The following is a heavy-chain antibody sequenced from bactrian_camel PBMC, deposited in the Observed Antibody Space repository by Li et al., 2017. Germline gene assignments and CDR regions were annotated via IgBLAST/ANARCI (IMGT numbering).Heavy chain of an antibody. Sequence: HVQLVESGGGSVQIGGSLTLACAASRDFNDARAEWGWFRQAPGAQCEMVASISPDGKAYYSDSVKGRFTISGDDANDTLLLQMTSLKPEDTAMYYCAAGRPGASCAVDYGTLRFTNYWGQGTQVTVS. J-gene: IGHJ4*01. V-gene: IGHV3S53*01. D-gene: IGHD4*01. CDR1: RDFNDAR. CDR2: ISPDGKA. CDR3: AAGRPGASCAVDYGTLRFTNY.